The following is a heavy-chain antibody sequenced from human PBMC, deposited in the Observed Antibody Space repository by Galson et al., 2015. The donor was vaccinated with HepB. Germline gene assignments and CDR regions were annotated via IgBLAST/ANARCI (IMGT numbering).Heavy chain of an antibody. V-gene: IGHV1-18*01. J-gene: IGHJ6*02. CDR2: INTYNRDT. CDR1: GYTFSSYS. CDR3: ARDSPAYGMDV. Sequence: SVKVSCKASGYTFSSYSITWVRQAPGQGLEWMGWINTYNRDTKYAQKFQGRVTMTADTSTSTAYMELRSLRSEDTAVYYCARDSPAYGMDVWGQGTTVTVSS.